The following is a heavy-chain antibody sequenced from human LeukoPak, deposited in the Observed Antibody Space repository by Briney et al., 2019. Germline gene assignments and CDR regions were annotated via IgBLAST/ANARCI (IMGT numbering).Heavy chain of an antibody. CDR3: ARALARDVYNINWFDP. CDR2: ISAYNGYT. D-gene: IGHD5-24*01. V-gene: IGHV1-18*01. Sequence: ASVTVSCKASGYTFTSYAISWVRQAPGQGLEWMGWISAYNGYTNYVQNLQGRVTMTTDTSTSTAYMELTSLRSDDTAVYYCARALARDVYNINWFDPWGQGTLVTVSS. CDR1: GYTFTSYA. J-gene: IGHJ5*02.